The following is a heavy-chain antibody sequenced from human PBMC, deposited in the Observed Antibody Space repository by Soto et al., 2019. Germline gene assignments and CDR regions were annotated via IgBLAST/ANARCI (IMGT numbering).Heavy chain of an antibody. J-gene: IGHJ4*02. D-gene: IGHD1-26*01. CDR1: GGSFSGYY. CDR3: ARLRWEQPWVFDY. Sequence: QVQLQQWGAGLLKPSETLSLTCAVYGGSFSGYYWSWIRQPPEKGLEWIGEINHSGGTNYNPSLKSRVTISVDTSKNQFSMKLSSVTAADTAVFYCARLRWEQPWVFDYWGQGTLVTVSS. CDR2: INHSGGT. V-gene: IGHV4-34*02.